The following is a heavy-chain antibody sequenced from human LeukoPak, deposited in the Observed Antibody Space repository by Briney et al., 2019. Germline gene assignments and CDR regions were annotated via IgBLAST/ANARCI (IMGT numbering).Heavy chain of an antibody. D-gene: IGHD2-21*01. J-gene: IGHJ3*02. CDR1: GYSFTSYW. Sequence: KVSCKGSGYSFTSYWIGWVRQMPGKGLEWMGIIYPGDSHTIYSPSFQGQITISADKSISTAYLQWSSLKASDTAMYYCARHALCGILWTNDAFHIWGQGTMVTVSS. CDR2: IYPGDSHT. CDR3: ARHALCGILWTNDAFHI. V-gene: IGHV5-51*01.